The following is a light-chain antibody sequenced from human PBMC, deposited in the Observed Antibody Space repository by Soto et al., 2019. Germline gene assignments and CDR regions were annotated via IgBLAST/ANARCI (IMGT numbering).Light chain of an antibody. J-gene: IGKJ4*01. CDR1: QSVSSN. CDR2: VAS. CDR3: QQYNVWPLT. Sequence: EIVMTQSPATLSVSPGERATVCCRASQSVSSNLAWYQQKPGQTPKLLIYVASTRATGIPARFSGSGSGTEFTLTISSLQSEDFAVYYCQQYNVWPLTFGGGTKVEFK. V-gene: IGKV3-15*01.